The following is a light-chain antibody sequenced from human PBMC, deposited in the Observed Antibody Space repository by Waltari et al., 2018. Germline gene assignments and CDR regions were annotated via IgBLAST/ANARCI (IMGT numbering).Light chain of an antibody. Sequence: QSALTQPASVSGSPGQSITITCPGTSRDVGRYNFVSWYKQQPGKAPQLIIYEVNNRPSGVSNRLSGSKSGNTASLTIAGLQAEDDSDYYFCSYAGRSTWVFGGGTKVTVL. CDR2: EVN. CDR1: SRDVGRYNF. V-gene: IGLV2-23*02. CDR3: CSYAGRSTWV. J-gene: IGLJ3*02.